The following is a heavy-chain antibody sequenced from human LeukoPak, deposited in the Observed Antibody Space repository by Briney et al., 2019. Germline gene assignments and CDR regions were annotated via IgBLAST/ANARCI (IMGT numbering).Heavy chain of an antibody. V-gene: IGHV4-59*01. CDR1: GGSISSYY. D-gene: IGHD6-19*01. CDR3: AREAKMNGYSSGWYSI. Sequence: SETLSPTFTVSGGSISSYYWSWIRQPPGKGLEWIGYIYYSGSTNYNPSLTSRVTISVDTSKNQFSLKLSSVTAADTAVYYCAREAKMNGYSSGWYSIWGQGTLVTVSS. J-gene: IGHJ4*02. CDR2: IYYSGST.